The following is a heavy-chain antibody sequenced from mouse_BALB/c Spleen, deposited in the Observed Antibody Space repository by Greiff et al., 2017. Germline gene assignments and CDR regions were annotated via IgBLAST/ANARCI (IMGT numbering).Heavy chain of an antibody. CDR1: GFTFSSFG. Sequence: EVHLVESGGGLVQPGGSRKLSCAASGFTFSSFGMHWVRQAPEKGLEWVAYISSGSSTIYYADTVKGRFTISRDNPKNTLFLQMTSLRSEDTAMYYCARSHYYGSSYVAYWGQGTLVTVSA. CDR3: ARSHYYGSSYVAY. V-gene: IGHV5-17*02. J-gene: IGHJ3*01. CDR2: ISSGSSTI. D-gene: IGHD1-1*01.